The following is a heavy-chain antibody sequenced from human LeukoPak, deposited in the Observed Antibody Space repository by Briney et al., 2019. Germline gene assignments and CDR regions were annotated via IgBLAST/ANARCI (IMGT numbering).Heavy chain of an antibody. CDR2: IYPDDSDT. CDR3: ARQNKGSGWYVGAFDV. Sequence: GESLKISCEGSGYRFSTYWIGWVRQMPGGGLEWMVLIYPDDSDTKYSPSFQGQVTISAAKSIGTAYLQWSSLKPSDTAIYYCARQNKGSGWYVGAFDVWGHGTLVTVSS. V-gene: IGHV5-51*01. CDR1: GYRFSTYW. D-gene: IGHD6-19*01. J-gene: IGHJ3*01.